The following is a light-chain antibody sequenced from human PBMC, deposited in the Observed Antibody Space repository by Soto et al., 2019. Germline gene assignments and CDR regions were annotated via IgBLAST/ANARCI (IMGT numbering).Light chain of an antibody. V-gene: IGKV1D-12*01. CDR2: SAS. CDR1: QAISTW. J-gene: IGKJ1*01. CDR3: QQANSFPRT. Sequence: DIQMTQSPSSVSASVGDRVTITCRASQAISTWLAWYQQNPGKAPKLLIYSASNLQSGVPSRFSGSGSGTDFTLTIRSLQPEDFATYYCQQANSFPRTFGQGTKVEIK.